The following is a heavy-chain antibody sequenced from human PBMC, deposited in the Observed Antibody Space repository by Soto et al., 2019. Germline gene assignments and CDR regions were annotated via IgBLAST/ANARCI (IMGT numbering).Heavy chain of an antibody. V-gene: IGHV3-48*01. CDR3: ARATTTGIAFALEY. CDR2: ISTSTSTI. D-gene: IGHD1-26*01. J-gene: IGHJ4*02. Sequence: EEQLVESGGGLVQPGGSLRLSCAASGFTFSSYSLNWVRQAPGKGLEWVSYISTSTSTIYYADSVKGRFTISRDNAKNSLYLQMKSVRAEDTAVYYCARATTTGIAFALEYWGQGTLVTVSS. CDR1: GFTFSSYS.